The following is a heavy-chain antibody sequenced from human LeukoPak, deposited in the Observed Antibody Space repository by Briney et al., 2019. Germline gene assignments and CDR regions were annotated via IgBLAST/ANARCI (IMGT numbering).Heavy chain of an antibody. D-gene: IGHD2-15*01. V-gene: IGHV3-23*01. CDR1: GFTFNRYA. Sequence: GGSLRLSCAVSGFTFNRYAMSWVRQAPGKGLEWVSTVRDTGSSTYCADSVKGRFTISRDNSKNTLYLQMNSLRAEDTAVYYCVNPNSLCCPHWGQGTLVTVSS. CDR2: VRDTGSST. J-gene: IGHJ4*02. CDR3: VNPNSLCCPH.